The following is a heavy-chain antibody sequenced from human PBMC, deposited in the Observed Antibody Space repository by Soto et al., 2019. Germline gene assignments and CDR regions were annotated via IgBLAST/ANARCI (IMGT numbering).Heavy chain of an antibody. CDR2: VYYSGTT. J-gene: IGHJ5*02. V-gene: IGHV4-61*01. D-gene: IGHD3-3*01. Sequence: QVQLQESRPGLVKPSETLSLTCTVSGASVNSENYYWSWIRQPPGKGLEWLGYVYYSGTTNYNPSLRSRATISLETYKSQFSLNMTSMTSAGTAFCYCARGVLRCLQWFDPWGQGTLVTVSS. CDR1: GASVNSENYY. CDR3: ARGVLRCLQWFDP.